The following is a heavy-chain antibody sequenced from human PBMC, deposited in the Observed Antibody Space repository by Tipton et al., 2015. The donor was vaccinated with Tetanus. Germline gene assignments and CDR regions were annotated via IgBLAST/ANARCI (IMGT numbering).Heavy chain of an antibody. D-gene: IGHD3-10*01. V-gene: IGHV4-39*01. CDR1: GGSISTKTYY. J-gene: IGHJ5*02. Sequence: TLSLTCFVSGGSISTKTYYWGWIRQTPGKGLEWIASISHSATTFYNPSLKSRVPMSLDPSKNQFSVRLGSVTAADTGVYYCARHVGGYGSPPHDLWGQGTLVTVSS. CDR2: ISHSATT. CDR3: ARHVGGYGSPPHDL.